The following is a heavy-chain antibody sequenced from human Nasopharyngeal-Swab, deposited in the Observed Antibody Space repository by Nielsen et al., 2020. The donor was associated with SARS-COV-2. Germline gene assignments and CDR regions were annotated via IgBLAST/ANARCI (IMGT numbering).Heavy chain of an antibody. CDR2: IKHDGSQK. D-gene: IGHD6-13*01. Sequence: GGSLRLSCAASGFTFSSYWMTWVRQAPGKGLEWVANIKHDGSQKYYVDSVKGRFSISRDNAKNSLYLQMNSLRAEDTAVYYCAPPAGDAFDIWGQGTMVTVSS. CDR3: APPAGDAFDI. V-gene: IGHV3-7*01. CDR1: GFTFSSYW. J-gene: IGHJ3*02.